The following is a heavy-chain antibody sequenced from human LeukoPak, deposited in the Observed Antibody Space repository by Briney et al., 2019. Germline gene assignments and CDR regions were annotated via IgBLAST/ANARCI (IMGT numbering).Heavy chain of an antibody. J-gene: IGHJ4*02. D-gene: IGHD1-26*01. CDR2: INPDGSRT. CDR1: GFTFSNCW. V-gene: IGHV3-74*01. Sequence: GGSLRLSCGGSGFTFSNCWFHWVRQAPGKGLVWVSRINPDGSRTDYADSVRGRFTISRGNAKNTLYLQMNTLRAEDTAVYYCAVWAPATSGSYYVNDYWGQGTLVTVSS. CDR3: AVWAPATSGSYYVNDY.